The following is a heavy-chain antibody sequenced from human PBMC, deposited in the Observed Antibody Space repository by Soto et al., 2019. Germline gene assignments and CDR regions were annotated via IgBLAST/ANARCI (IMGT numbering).Heavy chain of an antibody. D-gene: IGHD2-15*01. V-gene: IGHV1-3*01. CDR3: VRDYASDIVLHLDF. Sequence: GASAKVPCKGSGYRFTHYVIHWVRQATGQRLEWMGWTGAGDGKTYYSQNFQGRVTITKDTSASTAYMDLTTLISEDMSFFFFVRDYASDIVLHLDFCAQVPLFTVSS. J-gene: IGHJ4*02. CDR1: GYRFTHYV. CDR2: TGAGDGKT.